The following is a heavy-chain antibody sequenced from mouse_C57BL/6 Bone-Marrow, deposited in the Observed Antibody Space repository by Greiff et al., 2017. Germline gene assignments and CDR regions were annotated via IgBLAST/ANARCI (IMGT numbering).Heavy chain of an antibody. J-gene: IGHJ4*01. CDR3: AISYSNFYYYAMDY. Sequence: QVQLQQPGAELVKPGASVKVSCKASGYTFTSYWMHWVQQRPGQGLEWIGRIHPSDSATNYNQTFKGKATLTVDKSSSTAYMQLSSLTSADSAVYYCAISYSNFYYYAMDYWGQGTSVTVSS. V-gene: IGHV1-74*01. CDR1: GYTFTSYW. CDR2: IHPSDSAT. D-gene: IGHD2-5*01.